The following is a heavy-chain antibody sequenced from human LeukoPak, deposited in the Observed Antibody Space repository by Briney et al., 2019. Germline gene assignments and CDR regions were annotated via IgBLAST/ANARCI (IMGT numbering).Heavy chain of an antibody. CDR2: IKSKTDGGTT. D-gene: IGHD3-10*01. V-gene: IGHV3-15*01. Sequence: GGSLRLSCAASGFTFSNAWMSWVRQAPGKGLEWVGHIKSKTDGGTTDYAAPVKGRFTISRDDSNNTLYLQMNSLKTEDTALYYCTRDRSYGYWGQGTLVTVSS. CDR3: TRDRSYGY. CDR1: GFTFSNAW. J-gene: IGHJ4*02.